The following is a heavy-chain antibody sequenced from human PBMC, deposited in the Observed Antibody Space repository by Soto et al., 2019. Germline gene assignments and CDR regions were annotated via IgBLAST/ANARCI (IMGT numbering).Heavy chain of an antibody. CDR1: GYTFTSYG. Sequence: ASVKVSCKASGYTFTSYGISWVRQAPGQGLEWLGWISAYNGNTNYAQKLQGRVTMTTDTSTSTAYMELRSLRSDDTAVYYCARGGGVAVAGTSDFDYWGQGTLVTVSS. CDR3: ARGGGVAVAGTSDFDY. CDR2: ISAYNGNT. D-gene: IGHD6-19*01. V-gene: IGHV1-18*01. J-gene: IGHJ4*02.